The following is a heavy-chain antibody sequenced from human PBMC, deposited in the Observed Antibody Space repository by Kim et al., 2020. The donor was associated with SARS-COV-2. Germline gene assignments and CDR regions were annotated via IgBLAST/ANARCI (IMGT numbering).Heavy chain of an antibody. CDR1: GFTFDDYA. J-gene: IGHJ4*02. CDR2: ISWNSADI. D-gene: IGHD3-9*01. V-gene: IGHV3-9*01. CDR3: AKGRVAYYDILIADS. Sequence: GGSLRLSCAVSGFTFDDYAMHWVRQAPGKGLEWVSGISWNSADIGYADSVKGRFTISRDNAKNSLFLQMNSLRAADTAFYYCAKGRVAYYDILIADSWGQGTLVAVSS.